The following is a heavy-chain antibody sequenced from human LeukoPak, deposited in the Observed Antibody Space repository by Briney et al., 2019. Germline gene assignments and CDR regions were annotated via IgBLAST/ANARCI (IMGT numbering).Heavy chain of an antibody. CDR3: AKDFSVYYYDSRVSDY. CDR1: GFTFSSYA. J-gene: IGHJ4*02. Sequence: PGGSLRLSCAASGFTFSSYAMHWVRQAPGKGLEWVAFIRFDGSNKYYADSVKGRFTISRDNSKNTLYLQMNSLRAEDTAVYYCAKDFSVYYYDSRVSDYWGQRTLGTVSS. D-gene: IGHD3-22*01. CDR2: IRFDGSNK. V-gene: IGHV3-30*02.